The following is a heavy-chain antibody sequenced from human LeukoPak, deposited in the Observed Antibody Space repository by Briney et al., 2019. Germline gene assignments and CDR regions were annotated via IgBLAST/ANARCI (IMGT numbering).Heavy chain of an antibody. CDR2: FHRSGST. CDR3: AREIVGGFNPGAY. D-gene: IGHD1-14*01. Sequence: SETLSLTCTVSLDSTTSNFWSWVRQPPGKGLEWIGEFHRSGSTNYNLSLQSRVTISIDRSKNQIALELSSVTAADTAVYYCAREIVGGFNPGAYWGQGTLVTVSS. J-gene: IGHJ4*02. CDR1: LDSTTSNF. V-gene: IGHV4-4*02.